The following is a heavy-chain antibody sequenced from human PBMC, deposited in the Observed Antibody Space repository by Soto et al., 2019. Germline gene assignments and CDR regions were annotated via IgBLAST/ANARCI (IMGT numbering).Heavy chain of an antibody. D-gene: IGHD4-17*01. CDR3: AKDLQSYGDYDYYCYGMDV. Sequence: QVQLVDSGGGEVQPGRSLTLSCAASGFTFSTYGMHWVRQTPGKGLEWVAVISYDGTNKFYSDSVNGRFTISRDNFKNTLTLQMNSLRADDTAVYSCAKDLQSYGDYDYYCYGMDVWGLGTRVTVSS. CDR2: ISYDGTNK. CDR1: GFTFSTYG. J-gene: IGHJ6*02. V-gene: IGHV3-30*18.